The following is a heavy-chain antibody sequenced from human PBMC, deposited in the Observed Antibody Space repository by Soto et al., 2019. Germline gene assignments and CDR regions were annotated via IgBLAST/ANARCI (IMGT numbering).Heavy chain of an antibody. V-gene: IGHV1-18*01. CDR1: GYTFTSYG. Sequence: ASVKVSCKASGYTFTSYGISWVRQAPGQGLEWMGWISAYNGNTNYAQKLQGRVTMTTDTSTSTAYMELRSLRSDDTAVYYCVYSSSWYEPFWWFDPWGQGTLVTVSS. D-gene: IGHD6-13*01. J-gene: IGHJ5*02. CDR2: ISAYNGNT. CDR3: VYSSSWYEPFWWFDP.